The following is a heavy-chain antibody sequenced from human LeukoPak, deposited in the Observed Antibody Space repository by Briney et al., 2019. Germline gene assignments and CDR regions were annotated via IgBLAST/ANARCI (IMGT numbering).Heavy chain of an antibody. D-gene: IGHD2-15*01. J-gene: IGHJ4*02. CDR1: GYTFTNHG. CDR2: ISGYDGYT. CDR3: ARGRWYFDY. Sequence: ASVKVSCKASGYTFTNHGISWVRQAPGQGLEWMGWISGYDGYTVYAQKLQGRVTMTTDTSTSTAYMGLRSLRSDDTAVYYCARGRWYFDYWGQGTLVTVSS. V-gene: IGHV1-18*01.